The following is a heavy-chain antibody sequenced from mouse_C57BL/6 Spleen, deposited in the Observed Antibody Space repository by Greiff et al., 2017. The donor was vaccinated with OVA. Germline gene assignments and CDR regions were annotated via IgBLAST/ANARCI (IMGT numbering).Heavy chain of an antibody. V-gene: IGHV2-2*01. CDR3: ARTPIYYYGSDWYFDV. CDR1: GFSLTSYG. Sequence: VMLVESGPGLVQPSQSLSITCTVSGFSLTSYGVHWVRQSPGKGLEWLGVIWSGGSTDYNAAFISRLSISKDNSKSQVFFKMNSLQADDAAIYYCARTPIYYYGSDWYFDVWGTGTTVTVSS. D-gene: IGHD1-1*01. J-gene: IGHJ1*03. CDR2: IWSGGST.